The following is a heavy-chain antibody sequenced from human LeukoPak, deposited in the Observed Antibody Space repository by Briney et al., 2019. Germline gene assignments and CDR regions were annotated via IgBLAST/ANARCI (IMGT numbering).Heavy chain of an antibody. CDR3: ARMAYCSGGSCSEFDY. Sequence: GGSLRLSCAASGFTFSSYSMNWVRQAPGKGLEWVSSISSSSSYIYYADSVKGRFTIFRDNAKNSLYLQMNSLRAEDTAVYYCARMAYCSGGSCSEFDYWGQGTLVTVSS. CDR2: ISSSSSYI. V-gene: IGHV3-21*01. CDR1: GFTFSSYS. D-gene: IGHD2-15*01. J-gene: IGHJ4*02.